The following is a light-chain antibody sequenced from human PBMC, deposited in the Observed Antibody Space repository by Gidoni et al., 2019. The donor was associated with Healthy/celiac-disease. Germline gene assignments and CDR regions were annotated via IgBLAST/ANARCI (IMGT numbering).Light chain of an antibody. CDR1: QSVSISY. Sequence: EIALTQSPGTLSLSPGERATLSCRASQSVSISYLAWYQQKPGQAPRLLIYGASSRATGIPDRCSGSGSGTDFTLTISRLEPEDFAVYYCQQYGSSPPYTFGQGTKLEIK. CDR2: GAS. V-gene: IGKV3-20*01. CDR3: QQYGSSPPYT. J-gene: IGKJ2*01.